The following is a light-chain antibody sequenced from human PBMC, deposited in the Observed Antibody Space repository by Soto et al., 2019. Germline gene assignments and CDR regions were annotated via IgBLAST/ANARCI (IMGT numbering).Light chain of an antibody. Sequence: QSVLTQPASVSGSPGQSITISCVGTSSDIGDYNYVSWYQQHPGKVPKVIIYDVSNRPSGVPYRFSATKSGNTASLTISGLQAEDEADYYCCSYTRSGTLIFGTGNKVTVL. V-gene: IGLV2-14*01. CDR1: SSDIGDYNY. CDR3: CSYTRSGTLI. CDR2: DVS. J-gene: IGLJ1*01.